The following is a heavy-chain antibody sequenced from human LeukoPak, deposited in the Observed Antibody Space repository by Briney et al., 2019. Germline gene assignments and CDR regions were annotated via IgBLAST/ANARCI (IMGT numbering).Heavy chain of an antibody. D-gene: IGHD3-10*01. V-gene: IGHV3-48*01. CDR3: QTYYYGSGSYYNRKTGVDY. J-gene: IGHJ4*02. Sequence: WGSLRLSCAASGFTFSSYSMNWVRQAPGKGLEWVSYISSSSSTIYYADSVKGRFTISRDNAKNSLYLQMNSLRAEDTAVYYCQTYYYGSGSYYNRKTGVDYWGQGTLVTVSS. CDR2: ISSSSSTI. CDR1: GFTFSSYS.